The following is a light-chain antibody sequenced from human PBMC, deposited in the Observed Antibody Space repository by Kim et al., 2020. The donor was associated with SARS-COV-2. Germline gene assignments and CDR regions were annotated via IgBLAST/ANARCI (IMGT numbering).Light chain of an antibody. J-gene: IGLJ2*01. CDR3: QSYDSSLRDVV. Sequence: QSVLTQPPSVSGAPGQRVTISCTGSSSNIGAGYDVHWYQQLPGTAPKLLIYGNSNRPSGVPDRFSGSKSGTSASLAITGLQAEDEADYYRQSYDSSLRDVVFGGGTKVTVL. CDR1: SSNIGAGYD. CDR2: GNS. V-gene: IGLV1-40*01.